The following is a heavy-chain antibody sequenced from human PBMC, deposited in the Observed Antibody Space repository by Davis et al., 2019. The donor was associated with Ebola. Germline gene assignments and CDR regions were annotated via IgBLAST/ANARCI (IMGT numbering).Heavy chain of an antibody. CDR1: GFTFSNAW. D-gene: IGHD1-7*01. CDR2: IKSKTDGGTT. CDR3: TTKGSWNYDYFDY. Sequence: PGGSLRLSCAASGFTFSNAWMSWVRQAPGKGLEWVGRIKSKTDGGTTDYAAPVKGRFTISRDDSKNTLYLQMNSLKTEDTAVYYCTTKGSWNYDYFDYWGQGTLVTVSS. V-gene: IGHV3-15*01. J-gene: IGHJ4*02.